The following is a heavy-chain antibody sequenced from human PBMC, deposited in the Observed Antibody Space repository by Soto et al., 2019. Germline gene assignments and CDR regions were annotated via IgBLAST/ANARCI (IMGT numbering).Heavy chain of an antibody. J-gene: IGHJ3*02. CDR2: ITVSGGGT. V-gene: IGHV3-23*01. CDR1: GFTFSNHA. Sequence: EVQPLESGGDLVQPGGSLRLSCAASGFTFSNHAMTWVRQAPGKGLEWVSTITVSGGGTYYADSVKGRFTISRDNSRNTLYLQMNSLTAEDTAVYYCAKDPGYSSAYPDAFDIWGQGAMVTVSS. CDR3: AKDPGYSSAYPDAFDI. D-gene: IGHD6-19*01.